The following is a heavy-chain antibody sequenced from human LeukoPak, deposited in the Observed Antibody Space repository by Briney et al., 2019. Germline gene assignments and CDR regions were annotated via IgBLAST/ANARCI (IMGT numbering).Heavy chain of an antibody. CDR1: GFTFTSSA. D-gene: IGHD3-10*01. CDR3: VADPRGIGSNWFDP. CDR2: IVVGSGNT. J-gene: IGHJ5*02. V-gene: IGHV1-58*02. Sequence: GASVKVSCKASGFTFTSSAMQWVRQARGQRLEWIGWIVVGSGNTNYAQKFQERVTITRDMSTSTAYMELSSLRSEGTAVYYCVADPRGIGSNWFDPWGQGTLVTVSS.